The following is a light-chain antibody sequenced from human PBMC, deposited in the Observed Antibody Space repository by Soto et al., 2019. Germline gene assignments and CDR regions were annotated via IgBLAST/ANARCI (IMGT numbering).Light chain of an antibody. CDR1: QSVSDY. CDR2: TAS. V-gene: IGKV3-15*01. J-gene: IGKJ1*01. CDR3: QPYSNWPRT. Sequence: EIVMTQSPATLSVSPGERATLSCRASQSVSDYLAWYQQTPGQPPRLLIYTASTRATGIPARFSGSGSGTEFTLTISSLQSEDFAVYYCQPYSNWPRTFGQGTRVEIK.